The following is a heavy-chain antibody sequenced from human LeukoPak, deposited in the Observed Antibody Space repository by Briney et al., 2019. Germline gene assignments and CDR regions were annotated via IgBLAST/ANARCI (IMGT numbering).Heavy chain of an antibody. V-gene: IGHV3-7*01. D-gene: IGHD3-10*02. CDR1: GFAFCNYW. CDR3: AELGITMIGGV. CDR2: IKKDGREK. J-gene: IGHJ6*04. Sequence: GGSLRLSCAASGFAFCNYWMRWVRQAPGKGLEWVANIKKDGREKFYVHSVKGRFPISRTNAKNTLYLHMNLLRAQDRAIYYLAELGITMIGGVWGKGTTVTISS.